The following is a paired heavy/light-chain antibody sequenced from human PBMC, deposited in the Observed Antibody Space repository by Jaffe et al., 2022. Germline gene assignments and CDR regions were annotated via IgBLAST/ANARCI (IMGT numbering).Light chain of an antibody. J-gene: IGLJ3*02. CDR1: ELGNKY. Sequence: SYELTQSPSVSVSPGQTATITCSGDELGNKYTYWYQQRPGQSPVSVIYQDTKRPSGIPERFSGSNSGNTATLTISGTQAMDEADYYCQTWDSNTVVFGGGTKLTVL. V-gene: IGLV3-1*01. CDR2: QDT. CDR3: QTWDSNTVV.
Heavy chain of an antibody. Sequence: EVQLVESGGGLEQPGGSLRLSCAASGFTFSSYEMNWVRQAPGKALEWVSSISASGGALHYADSVKGRFTISRDNAKTSLYLQMNSLRAEDTAVYYCVRAQFVKRSLDYWGQGTLVTVSS. V-gene: IGHV3-48*03. CDR1: GFTFSSYE. CDR3: VRAQFVKRSLDY. CDR2: ISASGGAL. J-gene: IGHJ4*02. D-gene: IGHD3-10*01.